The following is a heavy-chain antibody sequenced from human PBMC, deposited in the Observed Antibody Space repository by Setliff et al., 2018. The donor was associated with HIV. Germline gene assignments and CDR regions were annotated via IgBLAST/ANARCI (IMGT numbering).Heavy chain of an antibody. D-gene: IGHD3-10*02. CDR3: ARDMFEIWARSLAKGDEFDP. CDR2: ISPRHADT. Sequence: GASVKVSCKASGYTFIDYFMHWVRQAPGQGLEWMGWISPRHADTRIAQRFRGRVSLTRDTSISTAYMELGGLHSDDTAIYYCARDMFEIWARSLAKGDEFDPWGQGSLVTVSS. J-gene: IGHJ5*02. V-gene: IGHV1-2*02. CDR1: GYTFIDYF.